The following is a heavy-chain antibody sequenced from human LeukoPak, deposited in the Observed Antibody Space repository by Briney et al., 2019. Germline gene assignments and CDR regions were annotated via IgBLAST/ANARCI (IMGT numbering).Heavy chain of an antibody. CDR1: GFTVGSNY. CDR2: IYSGGST. V-gene: IGHV3-66*02. CDR3: ARDGGDDYYYYGMDV. Sequence: GGSLRLSCAASGFTVGSNYMSWVRQAPGKGLEWVSVIYSGGSTYYADSVKGRFTISRDNSKNTLYLQMNSLRAEDTAVYYCARDGGDDYYYYGMDVWGQGTTVTVSS. D-gene: IGHD2-21*02. J-gene: IGHJ6*02.